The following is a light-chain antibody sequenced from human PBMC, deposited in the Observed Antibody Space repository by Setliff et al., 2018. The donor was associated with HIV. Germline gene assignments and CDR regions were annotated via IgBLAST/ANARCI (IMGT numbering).Light chain of an antibody. Sequence: QSVLTQPASVSGSPGQSITISCTGSSSDVGGYDYVSWYRQYPDKAPQLIIFDVTDRPSGVSNRFSGSKSGNTASLTLSGLQAEDEAHYFCSSYGSGDALLFGAGTKVTVL. V-gene: IGLV2-14*03. CDR1: SSDVGGYDY. CDR3: SSYGSGDALL. CDR2: DVT. J-gene: IGLJ1*01.